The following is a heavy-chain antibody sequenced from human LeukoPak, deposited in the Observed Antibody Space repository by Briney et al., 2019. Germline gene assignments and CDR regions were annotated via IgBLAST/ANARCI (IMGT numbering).Heavy chain of an antibody. D-gene: IGHD6-13*01. CDR2: ISYSGST. CDR1: GGSISSSSHY. J-gene: IGHJ5*02. Sequence: SETLSLTCTVSGGSISSSSHYWGWIRQPPGKGLEWIGSISYSGSTNYNPSLKSRLTISVDTSKNQFSLKLNSVTAADTAVYYCAGALAAAGSRGWFDPWGQGTLVTVSS. V-gene: IGHV4-39*07. CDR3: AGALAAAGSRGWFDP.